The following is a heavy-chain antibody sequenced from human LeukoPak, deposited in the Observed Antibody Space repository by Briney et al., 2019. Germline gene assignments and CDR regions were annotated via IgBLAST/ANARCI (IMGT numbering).Heavy chain of an antibody. CDR3: AQHPSWIQLWDYFDC. V-gene: IGHV3-23*01. D-gene: IGHD5-18*01. J-gene: IGHJ4*02. Sequence: PGGSLKLSCAASGFTFSNYAMSWVRQAPGKGLEWVSGISGSGGSTYYADSVKGRFTISRDNSKNTLYLQMNSLRAEDTAVYYCAQHPSWIQLWDYFDCWGQGTLVTVSS. CDR1: GFTFSNYA. CDR2: ISGSGGST.